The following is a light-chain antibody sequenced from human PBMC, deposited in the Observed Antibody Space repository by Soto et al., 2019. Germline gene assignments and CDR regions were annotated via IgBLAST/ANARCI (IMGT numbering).Light chain of an antibody. CDR3: ETWDSDTRV. CDR2: LEGSGSY. J-gene: IGLJ2*01. CDR1: SGHSTYI. V-gene: IGLV4-60*03. Sequence: QSALTQSSSASASVVSSVKLTWPLNSGHSTYIIAWHQHQPGKAPRYLMKLEGSGSYNKGSGVPDRFSGSSSGADRYLTISNLQSEDEAAYYCETWDSDTRVFGGGTKLTVL.